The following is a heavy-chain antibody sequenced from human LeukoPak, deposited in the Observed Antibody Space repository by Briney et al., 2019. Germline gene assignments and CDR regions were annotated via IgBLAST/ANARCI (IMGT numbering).Heavy chain of an antibody. CDR1: GGSISSYY. V-gene: IGHV4-59*01. CDR2: IYYSDST. J-gene: IGHJ3*02. Sequence: SETLSLTCTVSGGSISSYYGSWIRQPPGKGLGWIGYIYYSDSTHYNPSLKSRVTISVDTSKHQFSLKLSSVTAADTAVYYRARGGSYTPQGAFDIWGQGTMVTVSS. D-gene: IGHD1-26*01. CDR3: ARGGSYTPQGAFDI.